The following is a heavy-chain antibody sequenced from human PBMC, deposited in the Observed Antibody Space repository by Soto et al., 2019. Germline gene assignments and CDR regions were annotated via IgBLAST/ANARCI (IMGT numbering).Heavy chain of an antibody. V-gene: IGHV4-34*01. Sequence: SETLSLTCAVYGGSFSGYYWSWIRQPPGKGLEWIGEINHSGSTNYNPSLKSRVTISVDTSKNQFSLKLSSVTAADTAVYYCARWGNVLLWFGEPTPGDYWGQGTLVTVSS. CDR2: INHSGST. J-gene: IGHJ4*02. CDR3: ARWGNVLLWFGEPTPGDY. CDR1: GGSFSGYY. D-gene: IGHD3-10*01.